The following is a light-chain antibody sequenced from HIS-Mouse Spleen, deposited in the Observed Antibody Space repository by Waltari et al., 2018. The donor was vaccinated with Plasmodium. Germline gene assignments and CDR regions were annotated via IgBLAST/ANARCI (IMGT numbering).Light chain of an antibody. CDR1: SSDVGSYNL. J-gene: IGLJ1*01. CDR3: CSYAGSSTYV. CDR2: EGS. Sequence: QSALTQPASVSGSPGQSITISCTGTSSDVGSYNLVSWYQQNPGKAPKLMINEGSTRPSGVSNRFSGSKSGNTASLTISGLQAEDEADYYCCSYAGSSTYVFGTGTKVTVL. V-gene: IGLV2-23*01.